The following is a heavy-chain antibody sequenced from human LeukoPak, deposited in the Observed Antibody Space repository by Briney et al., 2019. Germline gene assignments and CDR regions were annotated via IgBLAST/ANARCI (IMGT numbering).Heavy chain of an antibody. CDR2: IKQDGSEK. Sequence: GGSQRLSCAASGFTFSSYWMSWVRQAPGKGLEWVANIKQDGSEKYYVDSVKGRFTISRDNAKNSLYLQMNSLRAEDTAVYYCARVSDYDILTGYYAYYYYGMDVWGQGTTVTVSS. V-gene: IGHV3-7*01. CDR3: ARVSDYDILTGYYAYYYYGMDV. D-gene: IGHD3-9*01. J-gene: IGHJ6*02. CDR1: GFTFSSYW.